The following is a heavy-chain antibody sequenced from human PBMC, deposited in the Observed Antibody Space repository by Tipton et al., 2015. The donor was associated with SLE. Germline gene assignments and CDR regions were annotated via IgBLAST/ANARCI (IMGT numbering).Heavy chain of an antibody. CDR2: INYSGTT. CDR3: VRGPYGAAAGFDY. V-gene: IGHV4-59*01. Sequence: TLSLTCTVSSGSISYYFWSWIRQPPGKGLEWIGYINYSGTTNYNPSLKSRVTISVDTSKNQFSLRLSSVTAADTAAYYCVRGPYGAAAGFDYWGQGTLVTVSS. CDR1: SGSISYYF. J-gene: IGHJ4*02. D-gene: IGHD6-13*01.